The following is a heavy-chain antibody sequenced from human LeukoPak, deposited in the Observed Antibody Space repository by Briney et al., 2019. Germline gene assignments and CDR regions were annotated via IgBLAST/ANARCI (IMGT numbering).Heavy chain of an antibody. CDR3: ARQSVAGTMEAFDI. D-gene: IGHD6-19*01. CDR1: GGSISSYY. Sequence: KPSETLSLTCTVSGGSISSYYWGWIRQPPGKGLEWIGSIYYSGSTYYNPSLKSRVTISVDTSKNQFSLKLSSVTAADTAVYYCARQSVAGTMEAFDIWGQGTMVTVSS. CDR2: IYYSGST. J-gene: IGHJ3*02. V-gene: IGHV4-39*01.